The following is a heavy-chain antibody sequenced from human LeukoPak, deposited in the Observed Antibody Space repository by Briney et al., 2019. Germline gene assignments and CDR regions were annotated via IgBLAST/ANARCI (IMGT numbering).Heavy chain of an antibody. CDR3: ARTYINFSNYFDP. J-gene: IGHJ5*02. Sequence: PSETLSLTCTVSGYSISNGYNWGWVRQPPGKGLECIGSISHIGSTYYNPSLESRVTISLDASMNQFSLELRSVTAADTAVCYCARTYINFSNYFDPWGQGTLVTVSS. V-gene: IGHV4-38-2*02. D-gene: IGHD4-11*01. CDR1: GYSISNGYN. CDR2: ISHIGST.